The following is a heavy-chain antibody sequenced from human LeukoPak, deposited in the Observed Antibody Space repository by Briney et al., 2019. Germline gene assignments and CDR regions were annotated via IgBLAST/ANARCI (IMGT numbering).Heavy chain of an antibody. Sequence: GGSLRLSCAASGFTFSSYGMHWVRQAPGKGLEWVAVISYDGSNKYYADSVKGRFTISRDNSKNTLYLQMNSLRAEDTAVYYCASSSSSSTWGQGTLVTVSS. J-gene: IGHJ5*02. V-gene: IGHV3-30*03. CDR3: ASSSSSST. D-gene: IGHD6-6*01. CDR2: ISYDGSNK. CDR1: GFTFSSYG.